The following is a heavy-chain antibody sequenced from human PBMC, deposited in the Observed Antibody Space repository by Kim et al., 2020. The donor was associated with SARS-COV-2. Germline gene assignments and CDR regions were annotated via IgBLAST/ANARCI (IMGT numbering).Heavy chain of an antibody. V-gene: IGHV4-4*06. CDR3: ARNEAGAYYFAC. Sequence: NYKPSLKSRVTMSVETSKKQVSLRLTSVTAADTALYYCARNEAGAYYFACWGQGTLVTVSS. J-gene: IGHJ4*02. D-gene: IGHD6-13*01.